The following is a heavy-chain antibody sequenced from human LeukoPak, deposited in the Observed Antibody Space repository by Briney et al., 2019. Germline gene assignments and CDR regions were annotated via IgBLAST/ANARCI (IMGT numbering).Heavy chain of an antibody. D-gene: IGHD5-12*01. CDR1: GGSISTINDY. Sequence: SETLSLTCTISGGSISTINDYWGWIRQPPGKGLEWIGSIYFSGSAYYNPSLKSRVTISVDTSNNQFSLKLRSVTAADTAVYYCAREDSGYSDDSLDIWGQGTMVTVSS. CDR2: IYFSGSA. V-gene: IGHV4-39*07. CDR3: AREDSGYSDDSLDI. J-gene: IGHJ3*02.